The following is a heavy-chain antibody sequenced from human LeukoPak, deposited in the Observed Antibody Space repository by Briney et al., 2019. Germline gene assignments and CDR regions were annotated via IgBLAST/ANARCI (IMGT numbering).Heavy chain of an antibody. V-gene: IGHV4-4*07. CDR3: ARGRTSRPFDY. D-gene: IGHD2-2*01. CDR1: GGSISSYY. J-gene: IGHJ4*02. Sequence: SETLSLTCTVSGGSISSYYWSWIRQPAGKGLEWIGRMYTSGSTNYNPSLKSRVTMSVDTSKNQLSLKLSSVTAADTAVYYCARGRTSRPFDYWGQGTLVTVSS. CDR2: MYTSGST.